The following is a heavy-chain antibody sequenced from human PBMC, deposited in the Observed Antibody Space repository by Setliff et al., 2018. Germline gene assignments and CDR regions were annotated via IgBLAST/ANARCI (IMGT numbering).Heavy chain of an antibody. J-gene: IGHJ3*02. CDR1: GFTFSSYA. V-gene: IGHV3-43D*04. D-gene: IGHD3-22*01. CDR3: ARAGDLGSGYYSPADHDAFDI. CDR2: ISWDGGST. Sequence: GGSLRLSCAASGFTFSSYAMHWVRQAPGKGLEWVSLISWDGGSTYYADSVKGRFTISRDNAKNSLYLQMNSLRAEDTAVYYCARAGDLGSGYYSPADHDAFDIWGQGTMVTVSS.